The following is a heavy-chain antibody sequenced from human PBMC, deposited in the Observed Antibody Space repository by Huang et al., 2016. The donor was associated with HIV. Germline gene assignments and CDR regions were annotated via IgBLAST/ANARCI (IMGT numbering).Heavy chain of an antibody. CDR3: AKGSKQWLVGSHFDY. CDR2: ISWKSGRI. Sequence: EVQLVESGGALVQPGRSLRLSCAASGFTFDDYAMHWVRQAPGKGLGWVEGISWKSGRIGDADSVKGRFTISRDNAKNSLYLQMNSLRAEDMALYYCAKGSKQWLVGSHFDYWGQGTLVTVSS. D-gene: IGHD6-19*01. J-gene: IGHJ4*02. V-gene: IGHV3-9*03. CDR1: GFTFDDYA.